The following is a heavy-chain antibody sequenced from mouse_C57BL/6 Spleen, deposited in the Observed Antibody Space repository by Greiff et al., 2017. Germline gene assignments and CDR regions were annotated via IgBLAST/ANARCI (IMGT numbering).Heavy chain of an antibody. CDR1: GYNITDYY. J-gene: IGHJ3*01. D-gene: IGHD1-1*01. CDR3: ACSSSFAY. V-gene: IGHV14-2*01. CDR2: IDPEDGET. Sequence: VQLQQSGAELVKPGASVKLSCTASGYNITDYYMHWVKQRTEQGLEWIGRIDPEDGETKYAAKFQGKATITADTSSNTAYLQLSSLTSEDSAVYYCACSSSFAYWGQGTPVTVSA.